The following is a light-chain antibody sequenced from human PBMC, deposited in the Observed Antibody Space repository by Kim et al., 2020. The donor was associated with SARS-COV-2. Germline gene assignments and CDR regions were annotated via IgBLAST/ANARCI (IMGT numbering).Light chain of an antibody. V-gene: IGLV3-25*03. CDR1: ALPNQY. Sequence: SYELTQPPSVSVSPGQTARITCSGDALPNQYVYWYHQKPGQAPTLVIYKDTKRPSGIPERLAGSSSGTTVMLTISGVQAEDEGDYYCQSADSSGISRVFGGGTQLTVL. CDR2: KDT. CDR3: QSADSSGISRV. J-gene: IGLJ3*02.